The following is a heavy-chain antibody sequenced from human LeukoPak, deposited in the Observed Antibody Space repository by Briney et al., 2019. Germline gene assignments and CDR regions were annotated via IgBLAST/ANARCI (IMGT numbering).Heavy chain of an antibody. CDR1: GYTFTNHD. V-gene: IGHV1-8*01. CDR2: VSPNSGNT. D-gene: IGHD4-11*01. Sequence: ASVKVSCKASGYTFTNHDINWVRQATGQGLEWFGWVSPNSGNTVYAQKVKGRVIMTMDPSMSTAYMELSSLLSEDTAVYYCARGGPDDNYDDFDYWGQGTLVTVAS. J-gene: IGHJ4*02. CDR3: ARGGPDDNYDDFDY.